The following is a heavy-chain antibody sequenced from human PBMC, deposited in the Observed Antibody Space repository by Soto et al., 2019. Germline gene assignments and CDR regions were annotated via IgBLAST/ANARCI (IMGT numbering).Heavy chain of an antibody. V-gene: IGHV3-74*01. D-gene: IGHD2-21*01. CDR3: VSVRLWTFDY. Sequence: EVQLVESGGGIVQPGGSLRLSCAASGLTFSSYWMHWVRQAPGKGLEWVSRINTDVSTTNYADSVRGLFPVSRDNAKNTLDLQMNSLGGEDTAGYYCVSVRLWTFDYCGQGSLVTVSS. CDR2: INTDVSTT. CDR1: GLTFSSYW. J-gene: IGHJ4*02.